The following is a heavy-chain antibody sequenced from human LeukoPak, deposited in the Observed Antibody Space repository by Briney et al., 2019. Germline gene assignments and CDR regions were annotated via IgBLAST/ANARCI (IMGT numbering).Heavy chain of an antibody. Sequence: ASVKVSCKASAYTFTSYYMHWVRQAPGQGLEWMGIINPSGGSTSYAQKFQGRVTMTRDTSTSTVYMELSGLRSEDTAVYYCARGYCSSISCRYYFDYWGQGTLVTVSS. CDR3: ARGYCSSISCRYYFDY. V-gene: IGHV1-46*01. J-gene: IGHJ4*02. D-gene: IGHD2-2*01. CDR1: AYTFTSYY. CDR2: INPSGGST.